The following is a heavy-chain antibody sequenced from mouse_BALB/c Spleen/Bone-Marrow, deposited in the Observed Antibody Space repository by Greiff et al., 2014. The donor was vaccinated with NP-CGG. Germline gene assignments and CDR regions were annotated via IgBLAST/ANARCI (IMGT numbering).Heavy chain of an antibody. CDR3: ARQYGNLGVMDY. Sequence: VQLKESGGDLVKPGGSLKLSCAASGFTFSRYGVSWVRQTPDKRLEWVANISFGGSYTYYPDSVKGRFTISRDNAKNTLYLQMSSLKSEDTAMYYCARQYGNLGVMDYWGQGTSVTVSS. D-gene: IGHD2-1*01. CDR2: ISFGGSYT. CDR1: GFTFSRYG. V-gene: IGHV5-6*01. J-gene: IGHJ4*01.